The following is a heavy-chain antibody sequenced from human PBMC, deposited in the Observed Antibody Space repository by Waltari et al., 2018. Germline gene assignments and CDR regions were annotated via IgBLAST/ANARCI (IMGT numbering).Heavy chain of an antibody. D-gene: IGHD5-12*01. CDR3: ARSYSGYDYDS. Sequence: SDVWGGIRQPSGEGIEWIGRINTSGNTKFNPSRESRVTVSVDTSKNQFSLKLSSVTAADTAVYYCARSYSGYDYDSWGQGTLVTVSS. V-gene: IGHV4-4*07. CDR1: SDV. CDR2: INTSGNT. J-gene: IGHJ4*02.